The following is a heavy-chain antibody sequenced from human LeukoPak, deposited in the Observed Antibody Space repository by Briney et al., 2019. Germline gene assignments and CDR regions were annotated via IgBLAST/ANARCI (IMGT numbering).Heavy chain of an antibody. D-gene: IGHD3-10*01. Sequence: SETLSLTCAVYGGSFSGYYWSWIRQPPGKGLEWIGEINHSGSTNYNPSLKSRVTISVDTSNNQFSLKLSSVTAADTAVYYCARGIGSAGYYGSGSYAYYFDYWGQGTLVTVSS. CDR3: ARGIGSAGYYGSGSYAYYFDY. V-gene: IGHV4-34*01. CDR2: INHSGST. J-gene: IGHJ4*02. CDR1: GGSFSGYY.